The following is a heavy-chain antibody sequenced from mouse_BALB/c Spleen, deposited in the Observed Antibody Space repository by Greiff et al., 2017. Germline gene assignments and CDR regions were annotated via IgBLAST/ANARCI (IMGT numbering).Heavy chain of an antibody. CDR1: GFTFSSYA. V-gene: IGHV5-9-4*01. CDR3: ARDITTVVAKAMDY. D-gene: IGHD1-1*01. Sequence: EVMLVESGGGLVKPGGSLKLSCAASGFTFSSYAMSWVRQSPEKRLEWVAEISSGGSYTYYPDTVTGRFTISRDNAKNTLYLEMSSLRSEDTAMYYCARDITTVVAKAMDYWGQGTSVTVSS. J-gene: IGHJ4*01. CDR2: ISSGGSYT.